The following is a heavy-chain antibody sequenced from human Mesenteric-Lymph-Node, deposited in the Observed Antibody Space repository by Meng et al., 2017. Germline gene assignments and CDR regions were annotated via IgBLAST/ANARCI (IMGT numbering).Heavy chain of an antibody. J-gene: IGHJ4*02. CDR1: GFTFSSYS. D-gene: IGHD1-26*01. V-gene: IGHV3-21*01. Sequence: EGELVVLGGGLVKPGGSLELSCVASGFTFSSYSMNWVRQAPGKGLEWVSSISSSSSYIYYADSVKGRFTISRDNAKNSLYLQMNSLRAEDTAVYYCARDWEGATLSLAFDYWGQGTLVTVSS. CDR2: ISSSSSYI. CDR3: ARDWEGATLSLAFDY.